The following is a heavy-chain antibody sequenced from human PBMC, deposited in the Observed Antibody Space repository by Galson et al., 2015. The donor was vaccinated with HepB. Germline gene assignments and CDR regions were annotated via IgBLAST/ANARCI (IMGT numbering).Heavy chain of an antibody. CDR3: ARDSFRPFEVVVVY. V-gene: IGHV1-18*04. J-gene: IGHJ4*02. D-gene: IGHD2-2*01. CDR1: GYTFTSYG. Sequence: SVKVSCKASGYTFTSYGISWVRQAPGQGLEWMGWISAYNGNTNYAQKLQGRVTMTTDTSTSTAYMELRSLRAEDTAVYYCARDSFRPFEVVVVYWGQGTLVTVSS. CDR2: ISAYNGNT.